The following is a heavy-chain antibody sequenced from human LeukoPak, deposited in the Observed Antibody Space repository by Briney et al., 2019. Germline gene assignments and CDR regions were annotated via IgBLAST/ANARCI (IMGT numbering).Heavy chain of an antibody. Sequence: GGSLRLSCVASGITLSSYSLNWVRQAPGKGLEWVSYISSSSSVIYYADSVKGRFTISRDNAKNLVYLQMDSLRAEDTAVYYCASFWSLPFWGQGTLVTVSS. CDR1: GITLSSYS. J-gene: IGHJ4*02. V-gene: IGHV3-48*01. D-gene: IGHD3-3*01. CDR2: ISSSSSVI. CDR3: ASFWSLPF.